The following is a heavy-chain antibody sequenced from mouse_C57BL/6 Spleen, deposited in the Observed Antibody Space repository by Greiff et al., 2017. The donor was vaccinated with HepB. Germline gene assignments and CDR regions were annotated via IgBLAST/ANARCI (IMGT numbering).Heavy chain of an antibody. CDR3: AREGSGYDPFAY. CDR1: GYAFSSYW. CDR2: IYPGDGDT. J-gene: IGHJ3*01. D-gene: IGHD3-2*02. Sequence: VQLQQSGAELVKPGASVKISCKASGYAFSSYWMNWVKQRPGKGLEWIGQIYPGDGDTNYNGKFKGKATLTADKSSSTAYMQLSSLTSEDSAVYFCAREGSGYDPFAYWGQGTLVTVSA. V-gene: IGHV1-80*01.